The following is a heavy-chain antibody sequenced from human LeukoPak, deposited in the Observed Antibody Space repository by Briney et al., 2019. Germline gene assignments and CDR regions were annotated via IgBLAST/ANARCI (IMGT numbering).Heavy chain of an antibody. J-gene: IGHJ4*02. D-gene: IGHD6-19*01. V-gene: IGHV3-43D*03. CDR3: AKDRRDSSGWYGGIDDY. Sequence: PGGSLRLSCAASGFTFDDYGMSWVRQAPGKGLEWVSLISWDGGSTYYADSVKGRFTISRDNSKNSLYLQMNSLRAEDTALYYCAKDRRDSSGWYGGIDDYWGQGTLVTVSS. CDR2: ISWDGGST. CDR1: GFTFDDYG.